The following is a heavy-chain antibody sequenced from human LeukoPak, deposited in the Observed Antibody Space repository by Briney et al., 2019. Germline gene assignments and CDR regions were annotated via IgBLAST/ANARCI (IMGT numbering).Heavy chain of an antibody. CDR1: GYTFTGYY. D-gene: IGHD3-22*01. V-gene: IGHV1-2*02. J-gene: IGHJ3*02. CDR3: ARYFYDSSGSSSDAFDI. CDR2: INPNSGGT. Sequence: ASVKVSCKTSGYTFTGYYMHWVRQAPGQGLEWMGWINPNSGGTNYAQRFQGRVTMTRDTSMSTAYMELSRLRSDDSAVYYCARYFYDSSGSSSDAFDIWGQGTMVTVSS.